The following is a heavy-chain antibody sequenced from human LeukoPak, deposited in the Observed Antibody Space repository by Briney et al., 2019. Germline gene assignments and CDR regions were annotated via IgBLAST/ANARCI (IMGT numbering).Heavy chain of an antibody. CDR3: ARQRLMHYDFFDY. J-gene: IGHJ4*02. V-gene: IGHV4-38-2*01. D-gene: IGHD3-3*01. CDR2: IYHSGST. CDR1: GYSISSGYY. Sequence: PSETLSLTCAVSGYSISSGYYWGWIRQPPGKGLEWIGSIYHSGSTYYNPSLKSRVTISVDTSKNQFSLKLSSVTAADTAAYYCARQRLMHYDFFDYWGQGTLVTVSS.